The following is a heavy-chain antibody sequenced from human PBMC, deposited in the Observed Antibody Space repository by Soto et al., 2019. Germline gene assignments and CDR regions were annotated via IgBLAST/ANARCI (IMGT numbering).Heavy chain of an antibody. J-gene: IGHJ4*02. Sequence: SGGSLRLSCAASGFTFSSRAMSWVRQAPGEGLEWVSTITDTGGDTKYADSVRGRFTMSRDNSKKTLYLQMNSLRVEDSALYYCARGSTDSYPGSRIFDFWGRGTLVTVSS. V-gene: IGHV3-23*01. D-gene: IGHD3-10*01. CDR1: GFTFSSRA. CDR2: ITDTGGDT. CDR3: ARGSTDSYPGSRIFDF.